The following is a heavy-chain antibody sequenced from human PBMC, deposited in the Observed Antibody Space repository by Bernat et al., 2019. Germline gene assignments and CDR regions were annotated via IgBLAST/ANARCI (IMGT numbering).Heavy chain of an antibody. V-gene: IGHV3-30*04. CDR1: GFTFSSYA. CDR3: AKDGSGSGYYDDAFDI. D-gene: IGHD3-3*01. CDR2: ISYDGSNK. J-gene: IGHJ3*02. Sequence: QVQLVESGGGVVQPGRSLRLSCAAPGFTFSSYAMHWVRQAPGKGLEWVAVISYDGSNKYYADSVKGRFTISRDNSKNTLYLQMNSLRAEDTAVYYCAKDGSGSGYYDDAFDIWGQGTMVTVSS.